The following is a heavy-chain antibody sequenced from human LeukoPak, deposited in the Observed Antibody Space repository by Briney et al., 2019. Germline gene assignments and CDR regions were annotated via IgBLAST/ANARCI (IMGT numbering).Heavy chain of an antibody. V-gene: IGHV1-18*01. D-gene: IGHD3-22*01. Sequence: ASVKVSCKASGYTFTSYGISWVRQAPGQGLEWMGWISAYNGNTNYAQKLQGRVTMTTDTFTTTAYMELRSLRSDDTAVYYCARDRLHYYDSSGPLDYWGQGTLVTVSS. CDR3: ARDRLHYYDSSGPLDY. CDR2: ISAYNGNT. CDR1: GYTFTSYG. J-gene: IGHJ4*02.